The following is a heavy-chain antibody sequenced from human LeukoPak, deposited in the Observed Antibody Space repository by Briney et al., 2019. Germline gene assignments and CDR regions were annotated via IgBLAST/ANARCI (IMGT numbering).Heavy chain of an antibody. CDR1: GFTFDDYV. D-gene: IGHD5-12*01. V-gene: IGHV3-43*02. J-gene: IGHJ5*02. CDR3: ATQNPPGSGYYDTYNWFDP. CDR2: ISGDGSGT. Sequence: GGSLRLSCTASGFTFDDYVMHWVRQAPGKGLEWVSLISGDGSGTYYADSVKGRFTISRDNSKNSLFLHMCGLRAEDTALYYCATQNPPGSGYYDTYNWFDPWGQGTLVTVAS.